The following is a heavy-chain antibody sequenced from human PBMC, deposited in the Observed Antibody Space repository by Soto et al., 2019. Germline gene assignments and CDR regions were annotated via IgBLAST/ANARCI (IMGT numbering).Heavy chain of an antibody. D-gene: IGHD1-26*01. Sequence: QLQLQESGSGLVKPSQTLSLTCAVSGGSIISGGYPWSWIRQPPGKGLEWIGYIYHSGSTYYNPSLTSRVTIAVDRSKNQFSLKLSSVTAADTAVYYCAREVGGTGWLDPWRQGTLVTVSS. CDR1: GGSIISGGYP. J-gene: IGHJ5*02. V-gene: IGHV4-30-2*01. CDR2: IYHSGST. CDR3: AREVGGTGWLDP.